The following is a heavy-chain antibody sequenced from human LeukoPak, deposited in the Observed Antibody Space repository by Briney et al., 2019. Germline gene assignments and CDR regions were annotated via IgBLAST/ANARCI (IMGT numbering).Heavy chain of an antibody. D-gene: IGHD3-10*01. CDR1: GGSISSYY. J-gene: IGHJ4*02. CDR3: ARELASGSYSPFDY. CDR2: IYYSGST. V-gene: IGHV4-59*01. Sequence: SETLSLTCTVSGGSISSYYWSWIPQPPGKGLEWIGYIYYSGSTNYNPSLTSGVTISVDTSKNQASLKLSPVTGADTAVYYCARELASGSYSPFDYWGQGTLVTVSS.